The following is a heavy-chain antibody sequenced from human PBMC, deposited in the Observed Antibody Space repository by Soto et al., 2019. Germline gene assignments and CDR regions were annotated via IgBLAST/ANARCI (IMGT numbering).Heavy chain of an antibody. CDR1: GYTFISYG. V-gene: IGHV1-18*01. CDR3: ARALYYYDNSGLAY. CDR2: IKIYSGDA. D-gene: IGHD3-22*01. J-gene: IGHJ4*02. Sequence: QVRLEQSGPEVKKTGASVKVSCKASGYTFISYGISWVRQAPGQGLEWMGWIKIYSGDANYAQSFQDRVTMTRDTSTNTVYMEMRTLRSDDTAVYYCARALYYYDNSGLAYWGQGTLVTVSS.